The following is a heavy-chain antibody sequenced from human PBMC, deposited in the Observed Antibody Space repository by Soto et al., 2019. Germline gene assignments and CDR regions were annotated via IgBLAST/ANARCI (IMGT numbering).Heavy chain of an antibody. Sequence: GASVKVSCKASGYTFTAYYMHWVRQAPGQGPEWMGWVNPNSGGTNYAQKFQGRVTMTRDTSISTAYMELTRLRSDDTAVYYCARSIAARRTVDYWGQGTLVTVSS. J-gene: IGHJ4*01. D-gene: IGHD6-6*01. CDR1: GYTFTAYY. CDR2: VNPNSGGT. V-gene: IGHV1-2*02. CDR3: ARSIAARRTVDY.